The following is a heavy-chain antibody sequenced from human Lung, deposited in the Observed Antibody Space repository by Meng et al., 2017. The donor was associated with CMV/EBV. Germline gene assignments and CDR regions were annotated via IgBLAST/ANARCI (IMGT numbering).Heavy chain of an antibody. CDR1: GYTFTSSS. J-gene: IGHJ4*02. CDR3: ARGNGWRFDY. D-gene: IGHD6-19*01. V-gene: IGHV7-4-1*01. CDR2: ININTGNP. Sequence: QVQLLQCGSELKKPGDSMKVSCQAAGYTFTSSSMNWVRHAPGQGLEWMGWININTGNPTYAQGFTGRFVFSLDTSVSTAYLQIDSLKADDTAVYYCARGNGWRFDYWGQGTLVTVSS.